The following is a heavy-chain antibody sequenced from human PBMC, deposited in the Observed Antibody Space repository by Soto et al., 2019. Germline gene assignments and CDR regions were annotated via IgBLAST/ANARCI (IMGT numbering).Heavy chain of an antibody. V-gene: IGHV4-61*08. J-gene: IGHJ5*02. D-gene: IGHD3-3*01. CDR1: GGSITSDDYF. Sequence: VQLQESGPGLVKPSETLSLTCNVSGGSITSDDYFWSWIRQAPGKGLEWIGYILHSGSTDYNPYPKTRLTLSLGTSKNQFSLWLSSVTAADTAVYYCARGDYYAFSSGPSRVYNWFDPWGRGTLVTVSS. CDR2: ILHSGST. CDR3: ARGDYYAFSSGPSRVYNWFDP.